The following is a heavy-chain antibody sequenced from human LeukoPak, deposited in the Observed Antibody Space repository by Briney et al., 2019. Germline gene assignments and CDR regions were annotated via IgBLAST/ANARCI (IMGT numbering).Heavy chain of an antibody. Sequence: SVKVSCKASGGTCSSYAISWVRQAPGQGLEWMGRIIPILGIANYAQKFQGRVTITADKSTSTAYMELSSLRSEDTAVYYCARANSGYEYYFDYWGQGTLVTVSS. D-gene: IGHD5-12*01. V-gene: IGHV1-69*04. CDR1: GGTCSSYA. CDR2: IIPILGIA. CDR3: ARANSGYEYYFDY. J-gene: IGHJ4*02.